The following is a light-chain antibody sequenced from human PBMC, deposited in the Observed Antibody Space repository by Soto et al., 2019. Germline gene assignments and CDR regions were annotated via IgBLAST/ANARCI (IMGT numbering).Light chain of an antibody. J-gene: IGLJ1*01. CDR2: EGS. Sequence: QSVLTQPASVSGSPGQSITISCTGTSSDVGNYNLVSWYQQHPGKAPKLMIYEGSKRLSGVSNRFSGSKSGNTASLTISILQAEDEADYYCCSYAGSSTYVFGNGTKVTVL. V-gene: IGLV2-23*01. CDR1: SSDVGNYNL. CDR3: CSYAGSSTYV.